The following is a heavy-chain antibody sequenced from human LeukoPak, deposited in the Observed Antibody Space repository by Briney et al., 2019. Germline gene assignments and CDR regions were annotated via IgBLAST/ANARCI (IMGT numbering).Heavy chain of an antibody. CDR1: GGTFSNYA. V-gene: IGHV1-69*01. Sequence: ASVKVSCKASGGTFSNYATSWVRQAPGQGLEWMGGIIPIFGTANYAQKCQGRVTITADESTSTAYMELSSLRSEDTAVYYCAREGAYGDFTGVYWGQGTLVTVSS. CDR3: AREGAYGDFTGVY. D-gene: IGHD4-17*01. J-gene: IGHJ4*02. CDR2: IIPIFGTA.